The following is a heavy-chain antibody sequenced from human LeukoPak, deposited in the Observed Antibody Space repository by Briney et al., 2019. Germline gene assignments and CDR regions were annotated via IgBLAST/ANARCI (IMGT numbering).Heavy chain of an antibody. Sequence: KPSETLSLTCTVSSGSITGYYWAWIRQPPGKGLEWIGYIQYSGTTEYNPSLASRASISVDTAKDQFSLNLRSVTAADTAVYYCARGRAAGTLDFWGQGTLVTVSS. V-gene: IGHV4-59*01. CDR2: IQYSGTT. D-gene: IGHD6-13*01. CDR1: SGSITGYY. J-gene: IGHJ4*02. CDR3: ARGRAAGTLDF.